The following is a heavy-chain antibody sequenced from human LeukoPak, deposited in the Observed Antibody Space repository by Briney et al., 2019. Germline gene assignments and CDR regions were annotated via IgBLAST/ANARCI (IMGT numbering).Heavy chain of an antibody. J-gene: IGHJ4*02. Sequence: GGSLRLSCAASGFTFSNASMNWVRQAPGKGLEWVSSISSSSSYIYYADSVKGRFTISRDNAKNSLYLQMNSLRAEDTAVYYCARIIVATITEDVWGQGTLVTVSS. D-gene: IGHD5-12*01. CDR1: GFTFSNAS. V-gene: IGHV3-21*01. CDR2: ISSSSSYI. CDR3: ARIIVATITEDV.